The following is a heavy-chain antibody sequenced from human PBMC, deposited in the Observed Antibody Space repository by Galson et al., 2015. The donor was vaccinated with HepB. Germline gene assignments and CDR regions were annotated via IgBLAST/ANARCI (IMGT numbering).Heavy chain of an antibody. CDR1: GFTFSSYG. D-gene: IGHD1-1*01. Sequence: SLRLSCAASGFTFSSYGMHWVRQAPGKGLERVAVIWYDGSNKYYADSVKGRFTISRDNSKNTLYLQMNSLRAEDTAVYYCARDSDGLERGAFDIWGQGTMVTASS. J-gene: IGHJ3*02. CDR3: ARDSDGLERGAFDI. CDR2: IWYDGSNK. V-gene: IGHV3-33*01.